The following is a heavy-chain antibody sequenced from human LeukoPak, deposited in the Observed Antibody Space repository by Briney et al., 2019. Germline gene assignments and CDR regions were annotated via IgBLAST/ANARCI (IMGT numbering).Heavy chain of an antibody. J-gene: IGHJ4*02. V-gene: IGHV3-33*01. CDR3: ARDWCGGGSCYYFDH. D-gene: IGHD2-15*01. Sequence: PGGSLRLSCAASRFTFTDYGMHWVRQRPGKGLEWVALIWYDGSGKYYADSVKGRFTISRDNSKNTLYLQMNSLRAEDTAVYYCARDWCGGGSCYYFDHWGQGTLVTVSS. CDR1: RFTFTDYG. CDR2: IWYDGSGK.